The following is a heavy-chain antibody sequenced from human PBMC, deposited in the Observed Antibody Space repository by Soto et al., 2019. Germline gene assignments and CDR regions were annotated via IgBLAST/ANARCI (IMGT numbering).Heavy chain of an antibody. CDR2: IIPIFGTA. CDR1: GCTFSSYA. Sequence: GASVKVSCKASGCTFSSYAISWVRQAPGQVLEWMGGIIPIFGTANYAQKFQGRVTITADKSTSTAYMELSSLRSEDTAVYYCARGGCSSTSCLSDLAAFDYWGQGTLVTVSS. CDR3: ARGGCSSTSCLSDLAAFDY. D-gene: IGHD2-2*01. J-gene: IGHJ4*02. V-gene: IGHV1-69*06.